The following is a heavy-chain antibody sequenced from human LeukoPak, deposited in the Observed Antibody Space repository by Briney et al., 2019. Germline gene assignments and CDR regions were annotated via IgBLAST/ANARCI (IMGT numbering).Heavy chain of an antibody. CDR1: GFTFSSYW. V-gene: IGHV3-74*01. Sequence: PGGSLRLSCAASGFTFSSYWMHWVRQAPGKGLVWVSRINSDGSSTSYADSVKGRFTISRDNAKNTLYLQMNSLRAEDTAVYYCARACYGSGRKPMEVWGKGTTVTVSS. J-gene: IGHJ6*03. D-gene: IGHD3-10*01. CDR2: INSDGSST. CDR3: ARACYGSGRKPMEV.